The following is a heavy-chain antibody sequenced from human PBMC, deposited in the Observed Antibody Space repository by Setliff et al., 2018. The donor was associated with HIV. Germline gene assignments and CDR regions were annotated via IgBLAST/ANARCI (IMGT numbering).Heavy chain of an antibody. Sequence: TLSLTCEVYGGSFSDYYYTWIRQSPGKGLEWIGEINHSGSTNHNPSLKSRVTISVDTSENQFSLKLSSVTAADTAVYYCARDGYSSSWYVISGSFDYWGQGILVTVSS. CDR3: ARDGYSSSWYVISGSFDY. CDR2: INHSGST. J-gene: IGHJ4*02. CDR1: GGSFSDYY. V-gene: IGHV4-34*01. D-gene: IGHD6-13*01.